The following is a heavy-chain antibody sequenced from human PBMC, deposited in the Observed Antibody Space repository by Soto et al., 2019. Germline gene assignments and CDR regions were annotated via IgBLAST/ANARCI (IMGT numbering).Heavy chain of an antibody. CDR2: TYYRSKWYN. J-gene: IGHJ6*02. V-gene: IGHV6-1*01. CDR3: ARGVTAGGAVAGNYYYYGMDV. CDR1: GDSVSSNSAA. D-gene: IGHD6-19*01. Sequence: QNLSLTCAISGDSVSSNSAAWNWIRQSPSRGLEWLGRTYYRSKWYNDYAVSVKSRITINPDTSKNQFSLQLNSVTPEDTAVYYCARGVTAGGAVAGNYYYYGMDVWGQGTTVTVSS.